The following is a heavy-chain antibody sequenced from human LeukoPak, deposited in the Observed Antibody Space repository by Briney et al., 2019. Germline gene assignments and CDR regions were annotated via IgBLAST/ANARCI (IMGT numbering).Heavy chain of an antibody. J-gene: IGHJ4*02. CDR1: RFTFSSYS. Sequence: GGSLRLSCAASRFTFSSYSMNWVRQAPGKGLEWVSSISSSGSYIYYADSVKGRFTISRDNAKNSLYLQMNSLRAEDTAVYYCARDFVVGATTYDYWGQGTLVTVSS. CDR3: ARDFVVGATTYDY. D-gene: IGHD1-26*01. CDR2: ISSSGSYI. V-gene: IGHV3-21*01.